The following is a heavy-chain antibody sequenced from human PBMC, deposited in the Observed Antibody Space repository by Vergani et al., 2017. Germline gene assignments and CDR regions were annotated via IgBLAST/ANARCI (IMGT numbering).Heavy chain of an antibody. CDR1: GFTFSSYA. CDR2: ISYDGSNK. D-gene: IGHD3-10*01. V-gene: IGHV3-30-3*01. J-gene: IGHJ6*01. CDR3: ARTTVQAVIHPYYYYGMDV. Sequence: QVQLVESGGGVVQPGRSLRLSCAASGFTFSSYAMHWVRQAPGKGLEWVAVISYDGSNKYYADSVKGRFTISRDNSKNTLYLQMNSLRAEDTAVYYCARTTVQAVIHPYYYYGMDVAGQASTVTVS.